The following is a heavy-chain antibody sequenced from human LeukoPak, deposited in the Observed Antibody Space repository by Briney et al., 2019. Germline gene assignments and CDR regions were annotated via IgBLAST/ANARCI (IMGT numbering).Heavy chain of an antibody. D-gene: IGHD3-22*01. Sequence: GGSLRLSCAASGFTFNNYGLIWVRQAPGKGLEWVAAISNDGGGTMYAAFVEGRFTISRDSSKNTLFLQMNSLRAEDTALYYCAKGSSGYFADLWGQGTLVTVSS. V-gene: IGHV3-23*01. CDR2: ISNDGGGT. CDR1: GFTFNNYG. CDR3: AKGSSGYFADL. J-gene: IGHJ5*02.